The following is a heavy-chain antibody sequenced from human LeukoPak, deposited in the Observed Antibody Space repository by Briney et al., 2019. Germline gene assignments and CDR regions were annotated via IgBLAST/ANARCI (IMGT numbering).Heavy chain of an antibody. J-gene: IGHJ3*02. CDR3: ARALTLADAFDI. CDR1: GFTFSSYE. Sequence: GGSLRLSCAASGFTFSSYEMNWVRQAPGKGLEWVSYISSSGSTIYYADSVEGRFTISRDNAKNSLYLQMNSLRAEDTAVYYCARALTLADAFDIWGQGTMVTVSS. V-gene: IGHV3-48*03. D-gene: IGHD3-9*01. CDR2: ISSSGSTI.